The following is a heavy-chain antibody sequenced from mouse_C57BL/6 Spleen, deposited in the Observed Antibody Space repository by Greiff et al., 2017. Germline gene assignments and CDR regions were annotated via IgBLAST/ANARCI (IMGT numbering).Heavy chain of an antibody. V-gene: IGHV3-6*01. CDR1: GYSITSGYY. Sequence: EVQRVQSGPGLVKPSQSLSLTCSVTGYSITSGYYWNWIRRFPGNKLELMGFISYDGSTNYNPSLKNRISITRDTSKNQSFLKLNSVTTEDTATYDCAAPYTTVVATNAMDYWGQGTSVTVSS. CDR3: AAPYTTVVATNAMDY. J-gene: IGHJ4*01. D-gene: IGHD1-1*01. CDR2: ISYDGST.